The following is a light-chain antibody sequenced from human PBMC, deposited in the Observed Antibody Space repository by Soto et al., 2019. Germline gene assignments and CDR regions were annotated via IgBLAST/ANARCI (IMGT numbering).Light chain of an antibody. Sequence: AIRMTQSPSSFSASTGDRVTITCRASQGISSYLAWYQQKPGKAPKLLIYAASTLQSGVPSRFSVSGSGTDFTLTISCLQSEDFATYYCQQYYSYPPITFGQGTRLEIK. J-gene: IGKJ5*01. CDR3: QQYYSYPPIT. CDR2: AAS. CDR1: QGISSY. V-gene: IGKV1-8*01.